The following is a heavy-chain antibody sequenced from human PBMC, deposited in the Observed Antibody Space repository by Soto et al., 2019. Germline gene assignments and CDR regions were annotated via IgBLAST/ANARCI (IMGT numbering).Heavy chain of an antibody. D-gene: IGHD6-13*01. CDR2: ISSSSSYT. V-gene: IGHV3-11*05. J-gene: IGHJ4*02. CDR3: ARDPSWYSAPDY. CDR1: GFTFSDYY. Sequence: PGGSLRLSCAASGFTFSDYYMSWIRQAPGKGLEWVSYISSSSSYTNYADSVKGRFTISRDNAKNSLYLQMNSLRAEDTAVYYCARDPSWYSAPDYWGQGTLVTVSS.